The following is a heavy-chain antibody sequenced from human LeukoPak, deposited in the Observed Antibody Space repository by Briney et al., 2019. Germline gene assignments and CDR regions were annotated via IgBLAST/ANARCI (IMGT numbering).Heavy chain of an antibody. CDR2: INHSGST. V-gene: IGHV4-39*07. J-gene: IGHJ4*02. CDR1: GGSISSSSYY. D-gene: IGHD3-10*01. Sequence: SETLSLTCTVSGGSISSSSYYWSWIRQPPGKGLEWIGEINHSGSTNYNPSLKSRVTISVDTSKNQFSLKLSSVTAADTAVYYCARNYGSGSYRGDFDYWGQGTLVTVSS. CDR3: ARNYGSGSYRGDFDY.